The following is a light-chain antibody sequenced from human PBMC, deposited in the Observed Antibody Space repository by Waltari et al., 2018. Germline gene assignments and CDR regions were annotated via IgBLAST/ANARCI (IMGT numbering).Light chain of an antibody. CDR1: QSVSSYY. V-gene: IGKV3-20*01. CDR3: QQYGTSPPLT. Sequence: EIVLTQSPGTLSLSPGERATLSCRASQSVSSYYLPWYTHNPGQDPRLVIYAASTSAAAXXDRXGGSVXGTDXXLTISGLEPEDXXXYYCQQYGTSPPLTFGGGTKVEIK. CDR2: AAS. J-gene: IGKJ4*01.